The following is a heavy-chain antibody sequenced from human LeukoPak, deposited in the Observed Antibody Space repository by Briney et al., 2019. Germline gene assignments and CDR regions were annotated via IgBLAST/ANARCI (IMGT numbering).Heavy chain of an antibody. CDR3: ARVAAVAGAPHWFDP. J-gene: IGHJ5*02. CDR2: IYYSGST. Sequence: SETLSLTCAVYGGSFSGYYWSWIRQPPGKGLEWIGSIYYSGSTYYNPSLKSRVTISVDTSKNQFSLKLSSVTAADTAVYYCARVAAVAGAPHWFDPWGQGTLVTVSS. CDR1: GGSFSGYY. D-gene: IGHD6-19*01. V-gene: IGHV4-34*01.